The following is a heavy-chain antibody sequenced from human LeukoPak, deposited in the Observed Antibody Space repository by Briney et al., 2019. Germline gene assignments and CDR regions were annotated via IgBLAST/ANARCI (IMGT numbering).Heavy chain of an antibody. Sequence: PGGSLRLSCAASGFTFNTYAMSWVRLGPTKGLEWVPSITHGGWTKYSDSVKGRPTISRDNSRNTLYLQINSLRADDTALYYCAKSKPAGSDGYVHFYDQWGQGTLVTVSS. D-gene: IGHD5-24*01. CDR3: AKSKPAGSDGYVHFYDQ. CDR2: ITHGGWTK. J-gene: IGHJ4*02. CDR1: GFTFNTYA. V-gene: IGHV3-23*01.